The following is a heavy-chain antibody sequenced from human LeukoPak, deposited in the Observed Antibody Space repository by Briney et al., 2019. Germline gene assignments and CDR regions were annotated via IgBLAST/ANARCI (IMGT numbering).Heavy chain of an antibody. D-gene: IGHD4-17*01. CDR1: GGSFSGYY. J-gene: IGHJ5*02. V-gene: IGHV4-4*07. CDR3: ARDRYGDYPRDNWFDP. CDR2: IYTSGST. Sequence: SETLSLTCAVYGGSFSGYYWSWIRQPAGKGLEWIGRIYTSGSTNYNPSLKSRVTMSVDTSKNQFSLKLSSVTAADTAVYYCARDRYGDYPRDNWFDPWGQGTLVTVSS.